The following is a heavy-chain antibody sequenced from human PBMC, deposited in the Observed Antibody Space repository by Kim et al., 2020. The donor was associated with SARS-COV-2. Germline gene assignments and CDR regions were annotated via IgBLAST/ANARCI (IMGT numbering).Heavy chain of an antibody. V-gene: IGHV3-53*01. D-gene: IGHD5-18*01. Sequence: QYGDSVKGRFTISRDISKNTLYLQMNGLRVEDTALYFCARDPRDGYGHFDFWGRGTLVTVSS. CDR3: ARDPRDGYGHFDF. J-gene: IGHJ4*02.